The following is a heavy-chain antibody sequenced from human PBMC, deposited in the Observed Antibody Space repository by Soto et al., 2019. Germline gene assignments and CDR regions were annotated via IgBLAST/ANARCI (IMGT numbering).Heavy chain of an antibody. CDR3: ATRYSSSWTRYYYYMDV. D-gene: IGHD6-13*01. J-gene: IGHJ6*03. V-gene: IGHV3-74*01. CDR2: INSDGSNT. Sequence: HPGGSLRLSCAASGFTFSSYWMHWVRQAPGKGLVWVSRINSDGSNTNYADSVKGRFTISRNNAKNTLYLQMNSLRAEDAAVYYCATRYSSSWTRYYYYMDVWGKGTTVTVSS. CDR1: GFTFSSYW.